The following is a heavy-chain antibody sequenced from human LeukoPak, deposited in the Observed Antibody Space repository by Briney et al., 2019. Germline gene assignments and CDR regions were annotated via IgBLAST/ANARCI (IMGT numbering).Heavy chain of an antibody. D-gene: IGHD1-14*01. Sequence: GGSLRPSCAASGFTFSSCGFNWVRQAPGKGLEWVSSIGPTGTDRYYADSVRGRFTISRDNAKNSMYLQMDSLRDEDTAVYYCAAETIGRHYDYWGQGTLLTVSS. CDR2: IGPTGTDR. V-gene: IGHV3-21*01. CDR1: GFTFSSCG. J-gene: IGHJ4*02. CDR3: AAETIGRHYDY.